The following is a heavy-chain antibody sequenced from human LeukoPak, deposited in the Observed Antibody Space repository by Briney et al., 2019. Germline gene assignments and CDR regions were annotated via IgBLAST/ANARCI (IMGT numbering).Heavy chain of an antibody. V-gene: IGHV4-59*01. J-gene: IGHJ4*02. Sequence: SETLSLTCTVSGGSISSYYWSWIRQPPGKGLEWIGYIYYSGSTNYNPSLKSRVTISVDTSKNQFSLKLSSVTAADTAVYYCARAPEYGLYYFDYWGQGTLVTVSS. CDR2: IYYSGST. D-gene: IGHD1-14*01. CDR1: GGSISSYY. CDR3: ARAPEYGLYYFDY.